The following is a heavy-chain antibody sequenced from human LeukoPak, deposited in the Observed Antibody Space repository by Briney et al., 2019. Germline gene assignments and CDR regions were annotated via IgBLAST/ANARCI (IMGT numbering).Heavy chain of an antibody. Sequence: GGSLRLSCAASGFPFNNYTMNWVRQAPGKGLEWVSSISSSGIYMFYADSVKGRLTISRDSAKTSLYLQMTSLRAEDTAVYYCARGFRERKFDFWGQGTLVTVSS. J-gene: IGHJ4*02. CDR1: GFPFNNYT. D-gene: IGHD1-26*01. CDR2: ISSSGIYM. V-gene: IGHV3-21*01. CDR3: ARGFRERKFDF.